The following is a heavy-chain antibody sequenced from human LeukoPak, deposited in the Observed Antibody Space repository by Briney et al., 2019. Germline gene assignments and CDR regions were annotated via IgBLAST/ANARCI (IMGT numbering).Heavy chain of an antibody. J-gene: IGHJ4*02. CDR2: IYYSGST. CDR1: GGSISSYY. V-gene: IGHV4-59*12. CDR3: ARGSAGYVDY. D-gene: IGHD2-2*03. Sequence: SETLSLTCTVSGGSISSYYWSWIRQPPGKGLEWIGYIYYSGSTNYNPSLKSRVTISVDTSKNQFSLQLNSVTPEDTAVYYCARGSAGYVDYWGQGTLVTVSS.